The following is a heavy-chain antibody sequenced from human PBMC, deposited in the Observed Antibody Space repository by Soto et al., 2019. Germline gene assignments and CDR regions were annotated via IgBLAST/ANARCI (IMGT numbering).Heavy chain of an antibody. V-gene: IGHV4-31*03. CDR2: IYYSGST. D-gene: IGHD6-13*01. CDR3: ARDRVDGVIAAAGPNYYYYGMDV. Sequence: SETLSLTCTVPGGSISSGGYYWSWIRQHPGKGLEWIGYIYYSGSTYYNPSLKSRVTISVDTSKNQFSLKLSSVTAADTAVYYCARDRVDGVIAAAGPNYYYYGMDVWGQGTTVTVSS. CDR1: GGSISSGGYY. J-gene: IGHJ6*02.